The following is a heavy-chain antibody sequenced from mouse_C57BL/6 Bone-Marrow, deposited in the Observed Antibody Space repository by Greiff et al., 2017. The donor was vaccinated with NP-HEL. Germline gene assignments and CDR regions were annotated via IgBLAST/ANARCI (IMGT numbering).Heavy chain of an antibody. CDR2: IRNKANGYTT. CDR1: GFTFTDYY. Sequence: EVMLVESGGGLVQPGGSLSLSCAASGFTFTDYYMSWVRQPPGKALEWLGFIRNKANGYTTEYSASVKGRFTISRDNSQSILYLQMNALRAEDSATYYCARYMGTGAMDYWGQGTSVTVSS. V-gene: IGHV7-3*01. J-gene: IGHJ4*01. D-gene: IGHD3-3*01. CDR3: ARYMGTGAMDY.